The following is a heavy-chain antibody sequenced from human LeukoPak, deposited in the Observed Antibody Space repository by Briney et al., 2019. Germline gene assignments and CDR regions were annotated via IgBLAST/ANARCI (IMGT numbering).Heavy chain of an antibody. CDR2: IHYSGSA. CDR3: ARIRSLWFGESP. J-gene: IGHJ5*02. CDR1: GGSFSGYY. Sequence: PSETLSLTCAVYGGSFSGYYWTWIRQPPGKGLEWIGEIHYSGSATYNPSLKSRVTISVDTSKNQFSLKMNSVTAADTAVYYCARIRSLWFGESPWGQGTLVTVSS. D-gene: IGHD3-10*01. V-gene: IGHV4-34*01.